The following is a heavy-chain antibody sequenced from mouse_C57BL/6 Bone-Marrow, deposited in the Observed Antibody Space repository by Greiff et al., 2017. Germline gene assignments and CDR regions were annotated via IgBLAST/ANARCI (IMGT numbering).Heavy chain of an antibody. Sequence: QVQLKQPGAELVKPGASVKLSCKASGYTFTSYWMHWVKQRPGRGLEWIGRIDPNSGGRKYNEKFKSKATLTVDKPSSTAYMQLSSLTSEDSAVYFCARGGLLLRSYFDYWGQGTTPTVSS. CDR1: GYTFTSYW. D-gene: IGHD1-1*01. J-gene: IGHJ2*01. V-gene: IGHV1-72*01. CDR2: IDPNSGGR. CDR3: ARGGLLLRSYFDY.